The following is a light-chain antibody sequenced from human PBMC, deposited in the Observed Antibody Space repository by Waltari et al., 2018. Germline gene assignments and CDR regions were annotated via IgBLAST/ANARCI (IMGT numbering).Light chain of an antibody. V-gene: IGKV3-11*01. CDR1: QGVSNY. CDR2: DAS. Sequence: GRASQGVSNYLDWYQQNPVHAPRRLIYDASSWDNGIPARFSGSGSGTDFTLTISSLEPEDFAVYFCQQRSNWPRTFGPGTRVDIK. CDR3: QQRSNWPRT. J-gene: IGKJ3*01.